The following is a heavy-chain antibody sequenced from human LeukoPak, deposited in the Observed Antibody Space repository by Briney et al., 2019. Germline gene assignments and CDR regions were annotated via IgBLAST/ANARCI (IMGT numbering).Heavy chain of an antibody. CDR1: GYSISSGYY. D-gene: IGHD3-10*01. Sequence: SETLSLTCTVSGYSISSGYYWGWIRQPPGKGLEWIGSIYHSGSTYYNPSLKSRVTISVDTSKNQFSLKLSPVIAADTAVYYCARDGWFGELYGYWGQGTLVTVSS. J-gene: IGHJ4*02. V-gene: IGHV4-38-2*02. CDR3: ARDGWFGELYGY. CDR2: IYHSGST.